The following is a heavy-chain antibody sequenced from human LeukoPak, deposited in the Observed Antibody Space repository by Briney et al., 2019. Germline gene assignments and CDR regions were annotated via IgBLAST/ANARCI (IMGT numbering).Heavy chain of an antibody. V-gene: IGHV1-8*03. CDR2: TNPNSGYT. Sequence: ASVKVSCKASGYTFTSYDINWVRQAPGQGLEWMGWTNPNSGYTGYAQKFQGRVTITRNTAISTAYMELSSLRSEDTAVYYCARVAGSIDYWGQGTLVTVSS. D-gene: IGHD6-19*01. CDR1: GYTFTSYD. CDR3: ARVAGSIDY. J-gene: IGHJ4*02.